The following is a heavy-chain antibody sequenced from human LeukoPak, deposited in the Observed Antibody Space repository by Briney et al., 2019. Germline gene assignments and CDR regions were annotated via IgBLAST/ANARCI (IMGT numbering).Heavy chain of an antibody. Sequence: SETLSLTCAVYGGSFSGYYWSWIRQPPGKGLEWIGEINHSGRTNYNPSLKSRVTISVDTSKNQFSLKLSSVTAADTAVYYCARRGVKRWLQLVNFFPNWFDPWGQGTLVTVSS. J-gene: IGHJ5*02. CDR1: GGSFSGYY. CDR3: ARRGVKRWLQLVNFFPNWFDP. V-gene: IGHV4-34*01. CDR2: INHSGRT. D-gene: IGHD5-24*01.